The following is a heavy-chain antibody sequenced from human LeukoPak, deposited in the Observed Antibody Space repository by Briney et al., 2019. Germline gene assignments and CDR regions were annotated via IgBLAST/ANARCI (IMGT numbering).Heavy chain of an antibody. CDR1: GGSIRSNY. V-gene: IGHV4-4*07. Sequence: PSETLSLTCTVSGGSIRSNYWSWIRQPAGKGLEWIGRIYTSGSTNYNPSLKSRVTMSLDTSKNQFSLKLSSVTAADTAVYYCASITVENWFDPWGQGTLVTVSS. CDR3: ASITVENWFDP. CDR2: IYTSGST. D-gene: IGHD4-11*01. J-gene: IGHJ5*02.